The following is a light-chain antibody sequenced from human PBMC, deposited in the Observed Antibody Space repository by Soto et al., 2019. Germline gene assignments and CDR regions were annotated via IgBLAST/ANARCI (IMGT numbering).Light chain of an antibody. Sequence: EILLTQSPAILSLSPGERATLSCRASQSISTYLAWYQQKPGQAPRLLIYDASNRATDIPARFSGSGSGTEFTLTISSLEPADFAVYYCQQRSNWPLTFGGGTKLEIK. CDR3: QQRSNWPLT. CDR2: DAS. J-gene: IGKJ4*01. CDR1: QSISTY. V-gene: IGKV3-11*01.